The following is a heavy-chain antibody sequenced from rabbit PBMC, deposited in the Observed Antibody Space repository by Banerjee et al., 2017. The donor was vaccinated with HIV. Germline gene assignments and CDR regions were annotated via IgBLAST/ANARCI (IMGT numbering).Heavy chain of an antibody. CDR2: INAVTGKA. J-gene: IGHJ3*01. V-gene: IGHV1S45*01. Sequence: QEQLVESGGGLVKPEGSLKLSCTASGFSFSNKAVMCWVRQAPGKGLEWIACINAVTGKAVYATWAKGRFTFSRTSSTTVTLRMTSLTAADRATYFCARDLVGVIGWNFYLRGQGTLVTVS. CDR3: ARDLVGVIGWNFYL. CDR1: GFSFSNKAV. D-gene: IGHD1-1*01.